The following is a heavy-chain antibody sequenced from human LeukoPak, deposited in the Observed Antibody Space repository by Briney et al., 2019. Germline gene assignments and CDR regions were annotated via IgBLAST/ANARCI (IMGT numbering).Heavy chain of an antibody. J-gene: IGHJ5*02. D-gene: IGHD3-10*01. Sequence: GGSLRLSCAGSGFPFSSHGMNWVRQAPGKGLEWVSGISPGGGPTYYADSVRGRFTISRDDSKNTLYLQMKNLRAEDTAVYYCAKDSPNYYGSGSYYTLDPWDQGTLVTVSS. CDR1: GFPFSSHG. CDR3: AKDSPNYYGSGSYYTLDP. V-gene: IGHV3-23*01. CDR2: ISPGGGPT.